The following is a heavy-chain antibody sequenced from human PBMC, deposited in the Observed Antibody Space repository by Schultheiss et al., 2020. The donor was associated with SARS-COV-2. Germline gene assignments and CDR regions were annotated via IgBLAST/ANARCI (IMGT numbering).Heavy chain of an antibody. D-gene: IGHD1-26*01. J-gene: IGHJ6*03. CDR3: ARDSGSYTFYYYYYMDV. Sequence: GSLRLSCAVYGGSFSGYYWSWIRQPPGKGLEWIGYIYYSGSTNYNPSLKSRVTISVDTSKNQFSLKLSSVTAADTAVYYCARDSGSYTFYYYYYMDVWGKGTTVTVSS. V-gene: IGHV4-59*01. CDR1: GGSFSGYY. CDR2: IYYSGST.